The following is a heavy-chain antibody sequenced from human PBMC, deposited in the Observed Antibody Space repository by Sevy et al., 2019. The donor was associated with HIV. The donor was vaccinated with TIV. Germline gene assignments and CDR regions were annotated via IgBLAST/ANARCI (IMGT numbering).Heavy chain of an antibody. Sequence: GGSLRLSCEASGFTFSDYHMTWIRQAPGKGLEWVAYISSRGSTEHYADSVKGRFTISRDNVKNSLYLQMDSLRGEDTAVYYCVREADYYFDSWGQGSLVTVSS. CDR3: VREADYYFDS. CDR1: GFTFSDYH. D-gene: IGHD2-21*02. J-gene: IGHJ4*02. CDR2: ISSRGSTE. V-gene: IGHV3-11*01.